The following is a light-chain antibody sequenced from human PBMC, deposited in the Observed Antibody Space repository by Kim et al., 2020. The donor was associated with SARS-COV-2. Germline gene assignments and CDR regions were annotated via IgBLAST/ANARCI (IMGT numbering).Light chain of an antibody. V-gene: IGLV2-14*03. Sequence: GQSITISCTGTRSDVGGYNYVSWYQQHPGKAPKLMIYDVSNRPSGVSNRFSGSKSGNTASLTISGLQAEDEADYYCSSYISRSTYVFGTGTKVTVL. CDR1: RSDVGGYNY. CDR3: SSYISRSTYV. J-gene: IGLJ1*01. CDR2: DVS.